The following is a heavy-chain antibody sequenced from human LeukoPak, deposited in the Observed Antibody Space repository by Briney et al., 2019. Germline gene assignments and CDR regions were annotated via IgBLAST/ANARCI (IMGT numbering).Heavy chain of an antibody. CDR2: INHSGST. Sequence: PSETLSLTCAVYGGSFSGYYWSWIRQPPGKGLEWIGEINHSGSTNYNPSLKSRVTISVDTSKNQFSLKLSSVTAADTAVYYCARDRTGDLHLFDYWGQGTLVTVSS. CDR3: ARDRTGDLHLFDY. CDR1: GGSFSGYY. J-gene: IGHJ4*02. V-gene: IGHV4-34*01. D-gene: IGHD7-27*01.